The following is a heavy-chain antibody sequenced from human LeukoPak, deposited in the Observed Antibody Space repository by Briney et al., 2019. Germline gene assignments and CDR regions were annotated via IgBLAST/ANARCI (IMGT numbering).Heavy chain of an antibody. J-gene: IGHJ6*03. CDR1: GFTFSRYS. CDR2: ISSSGSTI. CDR3: ARASYMDV. V-gene: IGHV3-48*04. Sequence: PGGSLRLSCAASGFTFSRYSLNWVRQAPGKGLEWVSYISSSGSTIYYADSVKGRFTISRGNAKNSLYVQMNSLRAEDTAVYYCARASYMDVWGKGTTVTISS.